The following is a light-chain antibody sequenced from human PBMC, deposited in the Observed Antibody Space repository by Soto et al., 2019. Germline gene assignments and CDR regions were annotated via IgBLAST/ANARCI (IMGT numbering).Light chain of an antibody. CDR1: SSNIGSNY. Sequence: SVVSHARKECISRWSRYTISCSGSSSNIGSNYVYWYQQLPGTAPKLLIYRNNQRPSGVPDRFSGSKSGTSASLAISGLRSEDEADYYCAAWDDSLSALYVFGTGTKVTVL. J-gene: IGLJ1*01. V-gene: IGLV1-47*01. CDR2: RNN. CDR3: AAWDDSLSALYV.